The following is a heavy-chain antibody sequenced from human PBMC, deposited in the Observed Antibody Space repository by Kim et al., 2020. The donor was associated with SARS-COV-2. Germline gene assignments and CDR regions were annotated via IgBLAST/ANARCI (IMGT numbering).Heavy chain of an antibody. CDR3: AREPPADGMDV. CDR2: IYSGGST. Sequence: GGSLRLSCAASGFTVSSNYMSWVRQAPGKGLEWVSVIYSGGSTYYAASVKGRFTISSDNSKNTLYLHMNSLRAADTAAVYCAREPPADGMDVWVQETTVT. V-gene: IGHV3-53*01. CDR1: GFTVSSNY. J-gene: IGHJ6*02.